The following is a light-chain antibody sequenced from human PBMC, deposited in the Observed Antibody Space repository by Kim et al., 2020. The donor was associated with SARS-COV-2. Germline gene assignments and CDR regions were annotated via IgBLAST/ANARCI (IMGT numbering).Light chain of an antibody. CDR3: QVWDSDSDHWL. J-gene: IGLJ3*02. Sequence: SYELTQPPSASVAPGKAARITCGGNNIGSKSVHWCQQKPGQAPVLVIYSDSDRPSGIPERFSGSNSANTATLTISRVEAGDEADYYCQVWDSDSDHWLFG. V-gene: IGLV3-21*04. CDR1: NIGSKS. CDR2: SDS.